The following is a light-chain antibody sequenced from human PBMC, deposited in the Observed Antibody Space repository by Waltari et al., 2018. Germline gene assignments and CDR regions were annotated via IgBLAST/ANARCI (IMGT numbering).Light chain of an antibody. CDR2: GVS. CDR3: QQYDTSSWT. Sequence: EFVLTQSPGTLSLSPGDRATLSCRASQSVTSTYLAWYQQKPGQAPRLLIYGVSKRATGTPDRFTASGSGTDFTLAISRLEPEDFAVYFCQQYDTSSWTFGQGTKVEVK. V-gene: IGKV3-20*01. J-gene: IGKJ1*01. CDR1: QSVTSTY.